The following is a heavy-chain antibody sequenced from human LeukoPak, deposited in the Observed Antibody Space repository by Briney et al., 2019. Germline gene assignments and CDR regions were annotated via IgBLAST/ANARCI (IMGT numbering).Heavy chain of an antibody. D-gene: IGHD6-13*01. CDR3: ARGGGQQLVPYYYYYMDV. CDR2: ISSSGSTI. J-gene: IGHJ6*03. CDR1: GFTFSDYY. Sequence: PGGSLRLSCAASGFTFSDYYMSWIRQAPGKGLEWVSYISSSGSTIYYAYSVKGRFTISRDNAKNSLYLQMNSLRAEDTAVYYCARGGGQQLVPYYYYYMDVWGKGTTVTVSS. V-gene: IGHV3-11*01.